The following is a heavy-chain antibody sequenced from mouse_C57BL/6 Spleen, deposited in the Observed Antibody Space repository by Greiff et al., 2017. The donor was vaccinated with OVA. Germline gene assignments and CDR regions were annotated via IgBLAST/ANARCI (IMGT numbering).Heavy chain of an antibody. CDR2: ISDGGSYT. J-gene: IGHJ3*01. CDR1: GFTFSSYA. V-gene: IGHV5-4*01. Sequence: EVQRVESGGGLVKPGGSLKLSCAASGFTFSSYAMSWVRQTPEKRLGWVATISDGGSYTYYPDNVKGRFTISRDNAKNNLYLQMSHLKSEDTAMYYCARDRTGSAWFAYWGQGTLVTVSA. CDR3: ARDRTGSAWFAY. D-gene: IGHD4-1*01.